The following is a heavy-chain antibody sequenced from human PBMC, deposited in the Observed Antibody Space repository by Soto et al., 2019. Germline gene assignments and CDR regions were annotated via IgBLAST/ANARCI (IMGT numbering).Heavy chain of an antibody. V-gene: IGHV4-34*01. CDR1: GGSFSGYY. J-gene: IGHJ6*02. CDR3: ASLGKEMATIPHYYYYYGMDV. D-gene: IGHD5-12*01. CDR2: INHSGST. Sequence: SETLSLTCAVYGGSFSGYYWSWIRQPPGKGLEWIGEINHSGSTNYNPSLKSRVTISVDTSKNQFSLKLSSATAADTAVYYCASLGKEMATIPHYYYYYGMDVWGQGTTVTVSS.